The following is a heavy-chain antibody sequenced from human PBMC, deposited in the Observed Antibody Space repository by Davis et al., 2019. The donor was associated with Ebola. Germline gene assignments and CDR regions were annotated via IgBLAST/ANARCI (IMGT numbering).Heavy chain of an antibody. CDR2: IRSKANSYAT. J-gene: IGHJ6*02. CDR3: TRRGYCSGGSCFDYYYYGMDV. D-gene: IGHD2-15*01. V-gene: IGHV3-73*01. CDR1: GFTFSGSA. Sequence: GSLRLSCAASGFTFSGSAMHWVRQASGKGLEWVGRIRSKANSYATAYAASVKGRFTISRDDSKNTAYLQMNSLKTEDTAVYYCTRRGYCSGGSCFDYYYYGMDVWGQGTTVTVSS.